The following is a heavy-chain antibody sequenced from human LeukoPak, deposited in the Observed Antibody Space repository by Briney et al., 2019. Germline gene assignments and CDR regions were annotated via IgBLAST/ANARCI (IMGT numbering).Heavy chain of an antibody. CDR3: ARDLAGPTTLYNWFDP. D-gene: IGHD5-12*01. Sequence: ASVKVSCKASGYTFTSYYMHWVRQAPGQGLEWMGIINPSGGSTSYAQKLQGRVIITRDTSASTAYMELSSLRSEDTAVYYCARDLAGPTTLYNWFDPWGQGTLVTVSS. J-gene: IGHJ5*02. CDR1: GYTFTSYY. CDR2: INPSGGST. V-gene: IGHV1-46*04.